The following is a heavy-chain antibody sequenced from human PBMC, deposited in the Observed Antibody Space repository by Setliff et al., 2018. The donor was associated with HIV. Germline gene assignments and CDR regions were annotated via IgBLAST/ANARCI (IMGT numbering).Heavy chain of an antibody. CDR1: GDIFSSYA. J-gene: IGHJ4*02. Sequence: RASVKVSCKASGDIFSSYAISWVRQAPGQGLEWMGGILPIFHTTKYAQKFQGRVTITTDESTTTAYMELSSLRSEDTAMYYCANMDLAMVTPGDDYWGQGTLVTVSS. CDR3: ANMDLAMVTPGDDY. V-gene: IGHV1-69*05. D-gene: IGHD5-18*01. CDR2: ILPIFHTT.